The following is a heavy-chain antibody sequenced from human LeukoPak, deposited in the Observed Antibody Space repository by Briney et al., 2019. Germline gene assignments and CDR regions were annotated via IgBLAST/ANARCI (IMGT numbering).Heavy chain of an antibody. J-gene: IGHJ4*02. V-gene: IGHV3-23*01. D-gene: IGHD1-26*01. CDR1: GFTFSSYA. Sequence: GGSLRLSCAASGFTFSSYAMSWVRQAPGKGLDWVSVISYSGNTYYADSAKGRYTISRDNSRNTLYLQMNSLRAEDTAVYYCAKAKSGSSYDANDFWGQGTLVTVSS. CDR2: ISYSGNT. CDR3: AKAKSGSSYDANDF.